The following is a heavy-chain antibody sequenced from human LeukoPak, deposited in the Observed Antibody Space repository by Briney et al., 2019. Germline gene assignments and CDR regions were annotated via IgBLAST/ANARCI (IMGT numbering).Heavy chain of an antibody. CDR1: GFTFSSYA. V-gene: IGHV3-30-3*01. Sequence: GGSLGLSCAASGFTFSSYAMHWVRQAPGKGLEWVAVISYDGSNKYYADSVKGRFTISRDNSKNTLYLQMNSLRAEDTAVYYCARVLVGAFDIWGQGTMVTVSS. CDR3: ARVLVGAFDI. J-gene: IGHJ3*02. CDR2: ISYDGSNK.